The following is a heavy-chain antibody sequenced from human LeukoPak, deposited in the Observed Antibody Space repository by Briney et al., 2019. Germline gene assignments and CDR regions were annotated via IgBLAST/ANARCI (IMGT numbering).Heavy chain of an antibody. J-gene: IGHJ4*02. CDR3: AKERIGGSLDY. CDR1: GFSFQDYT. CDR2: ISWSGGTT. V-gene: IGHV3-43*01. D-gene: IGHD3-10*01. Sequence: GGSLRLSCAASGFSFQDYTMHWVRQPPGRGLEWVSQISWSGGTTYYADSVKGRFTISRDNSRNSLYLQMNSLRTEDTALYYCAKERIGGSLDYWGQGTLLTVSS.